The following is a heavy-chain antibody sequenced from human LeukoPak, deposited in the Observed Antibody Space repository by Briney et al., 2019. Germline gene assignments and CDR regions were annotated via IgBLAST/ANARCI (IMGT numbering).Heavy chain of an antibody. CDR2: MNPNSGNT. Sequence: ASVKVSCKASGYTFTSYDINWVRQATGQGLKWMGWMNPNSGNTGYAQKFQGRVTMTRNTSISTAYMELSSLRSEDTAVYYCARESLEGVKYYYGMDVWGQGTTVTVPS. V-gene: IGHV1-8*01. J-gene: IGHJ6*02. D-gene: IGHD2-8*01. CDR1: GYTFTSYD. CDR3: ARESLEGVKYYYGMDV.